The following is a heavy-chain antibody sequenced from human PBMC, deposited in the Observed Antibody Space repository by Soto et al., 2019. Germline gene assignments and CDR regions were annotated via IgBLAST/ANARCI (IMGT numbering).Heavy chain of an antibody. CDR2: TNPNSGNT. CDR3: ARVARFLEWLLGFGDYYYYYMDV. Sequence: ASVKVSCKASGYTFTRYYINWVRQATGQGLEWMGWTNPNSGNTGYAQKFQGRVTMTRNTSISTAYMELSSLRSEDTAVYYCARVARFLEWLLGFGDYYYYYMDVWGKGTTVTVSS. D-gene: IGHD3-3*01. V-gene: IGHV1-8*01. J-gene: IGHJ6*03. CDR1: GYTFTRYY.